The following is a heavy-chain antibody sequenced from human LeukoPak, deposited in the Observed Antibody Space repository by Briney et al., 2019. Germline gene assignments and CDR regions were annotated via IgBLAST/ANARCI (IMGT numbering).Heavy chain of an antibody. Sequence: SETLSLTCAVYGGSFSPYYWSWIRQPPGKGLEWIGEINHSGSTNYNPSLKSRVPISVDTSKNQFSLRLSSVTAADTAVYYCARGGFYCGGDCYVDYWGQGTLVTVSS. V-gene: IGHV4-34*01. CDR3: ARGGFYCGGDCYVDY. D-gene: IGHD2-21*02. CDR1: GGSFSPYY. J-gene: IGHJ4*02. CDR2: INHSGST.